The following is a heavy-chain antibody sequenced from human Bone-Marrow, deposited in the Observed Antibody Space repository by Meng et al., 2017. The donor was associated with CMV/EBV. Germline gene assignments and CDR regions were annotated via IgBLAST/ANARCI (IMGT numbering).Heavy chain of an antibody. V-gene: IGHV4-39*07. CDR3: ASLSRAQGKDY. Sequence: GSLRLSCTVSGGSISSGDYYWSWIRQPPGKGLEWIGEINHSGSTNYNPSLKSRVTISVDTSKNQFSLKLSSVTAADTAVYYCASLSRAQGKDYWGQGTLVTVYS. D-gene: IGHD4-23*01. J-gene: IGHJ4*02. CDR2: INHSGST. CDR1: GGSISSGDYY.